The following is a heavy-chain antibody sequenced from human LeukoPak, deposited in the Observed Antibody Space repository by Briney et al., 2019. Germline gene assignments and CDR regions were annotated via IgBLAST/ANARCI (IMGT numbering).Heavy chain of an antibody. Sequence: AGGSLRLSCAASGFTFSSYAMHWVRQAPGKGLEWVAAISYDGSNKHYADSVKGRFTISRDNSKNTLYLQMNSLRAEDTAVYYCARARVAGDIVTTVSDYWGQGTLVTVSS. CDR2: ISYDGSNK. CDR1: GFTFSSYA. J-gene: IGHJ4*02. D-gene: IGHD5-12*01. V-gene: IGHV3-30*04. CDR3: ARARVAGDIVTTVSDY.